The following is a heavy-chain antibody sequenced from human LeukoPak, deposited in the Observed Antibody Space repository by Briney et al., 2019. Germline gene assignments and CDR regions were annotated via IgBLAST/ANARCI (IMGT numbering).Heavy chain of an antibody. D-gene: IGHD2-15*01. Sequence: SETLSLTCAVYGGSFSGYYWSWIRQPPGKGLEWIGEINHSGSTNYNPSFKSRVTISVDTSKNQFSLKLSSVTAADTAVYYCARGACSGGSCYYPYYYYYYMDVWGKGTTVTVSS. V-gene: IGHV4-34*01. CDR2: INHSGST. J-gene: IGHJ6*03. CDR1: GGSFSGYY. CDR3: ARGACSGGSCYYPYYYYYYMDV.